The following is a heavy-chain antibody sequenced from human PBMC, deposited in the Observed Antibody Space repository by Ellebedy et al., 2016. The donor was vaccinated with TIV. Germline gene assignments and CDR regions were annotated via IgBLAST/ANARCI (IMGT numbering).Heavy chain of an antibody. CDR3: ARGVAGTRGVFDY. J-gene: IGHJ4*02. D-gene: IGHD6-19*01. CDR2: INHSGST. Sequence: SETLSLXCAVYGGSFSGYYWSWIRQPPGKGLEWIGEINHSGSTNYNPSLKSRVTISVDTSKNQFSLKLSSVTAADTAVYYCARGVAGTRGVFDYWGQGTLVTVSS. V-gene: IGHV4-34*01. CDR1: GGSFSGYY.